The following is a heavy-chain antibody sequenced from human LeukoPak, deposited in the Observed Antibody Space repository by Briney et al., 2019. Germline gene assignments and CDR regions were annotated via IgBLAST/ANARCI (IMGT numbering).Heavy chain of an antibody. V-gene: IGHV1-2*02. CDR1: GYTFTDYC. Sequence: ASVKVSCKASGYTFTDYCIHWVRQAPGQGLEWMGWINPKTGSTNYSQKFQGRVTMTRDTSISTVNMELSRLRSDDTAIYFCARDLDDAFDIWGQGTVVTVSS. CDR2: INPKTGST. J-gene: IGHJ3*02. CDR3: ARDLDDAFDI. D-gene: IGHD1-1*01.